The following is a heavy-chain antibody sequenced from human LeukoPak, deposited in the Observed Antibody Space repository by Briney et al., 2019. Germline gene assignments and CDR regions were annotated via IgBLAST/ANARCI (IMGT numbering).Heavy chain of an antibody. Sequence: PGMSLRLSCAASGFTFSSFGMNWVRQAPGKGLEWVAVISSDGRAKYYADSVKGRFTISRDNSKNTLYLQMNSLRAEDTAVYYCAKDGGIAVATGYFDYWGQGTLVTVSS. CDR2: ISSDGRAK. V-gene: IGHV3-30*18. CDR1: GFTFSSFG. J-gene: IGHJ4*02. D-gene: IGHD6-19*01. CDR3: AKDGGIAVATGYFDY.